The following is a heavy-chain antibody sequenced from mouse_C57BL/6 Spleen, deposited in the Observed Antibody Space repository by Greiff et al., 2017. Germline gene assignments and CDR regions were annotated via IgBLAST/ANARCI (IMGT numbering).Heavy chain of an antibody. CDR1: GYTFTSYW. Sequence: QVQLQQPGAELVRPGSSVKLSCKASGYTFTSYWMHWVKQRPIQGLEWIGNIDPSDSETHYNQKFKDKATLTVDKSSSTAYTQLSSLTSEDSAVYYCARWGGKTSYFDYWGQGTTLTVSS. D-gene: IGHD1-1*02. J-gene: IGHJ2*01. V-gene: IGHV1-52*01. CDR3: ARWGGKTSYFDY. CDR2: IDPSDSET.